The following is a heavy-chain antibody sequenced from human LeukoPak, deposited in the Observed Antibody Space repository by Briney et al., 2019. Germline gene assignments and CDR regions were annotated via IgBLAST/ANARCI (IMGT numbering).Heavy chain of an antibody. CDR1: GFTFSDYY. D-gene: IGHD2-21*02. CDR2: ISSSGSTI. V-gene: IGHV3-11*01. J-gene: IGHJ6*03. CDR3: ARVPSVTGGFYYYYYYYMDV. Sequence: PGGSLRLSCAASGFTFSDYYMSWIRQAPGKGLEWVSYISSSGSTIYYADSVKGRFTISRDNAKNSLYLQMNSLRAEDTAVYYCARVPSVTGGFYYYYYYYMDVWGKGTTVTISS.